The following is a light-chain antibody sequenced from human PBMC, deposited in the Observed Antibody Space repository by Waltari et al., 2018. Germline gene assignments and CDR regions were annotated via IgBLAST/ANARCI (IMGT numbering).Light chain of an antibody. CDR2: TNN. J-gene: IGLJ3*02. CDR3: ASWDDKLNAWV. Sequence: QSVVTQPPSASGTPGQRVTISCSGSSSNIGDNHVYWYQQVPGTAPKLLVHTNNERPSVVPARFTCSKSGTSASLAIYGLRSEDEADYYCASWDDKLNAWVIGGGTRLTVL. V-gene: IGLV1-47*01. CDR1: SSNIGDNH.